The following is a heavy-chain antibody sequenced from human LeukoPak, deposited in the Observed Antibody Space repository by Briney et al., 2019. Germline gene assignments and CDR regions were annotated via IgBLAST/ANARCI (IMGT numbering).Heavy chain of an antibody. CDR1: GFTFSTYG. D-gene: IGHD3-10*01. Sequence: GGSLRLSCAASGFTFSTYGMSWVRQAPGMGLEWVSGISDSGGSTHFVDSVRGRFTISRDNSKNTLYLQMNSLRADDTAVYYCTRSGPTKTTMVRRDNWFDPWGQGTLVTVSS. CDR2: ISDSGGST. CDR3: TRSGPTKTTMVRRDNWFDP. V-gene: IGHV3-23*01. J-gene: IGHJ5*02.